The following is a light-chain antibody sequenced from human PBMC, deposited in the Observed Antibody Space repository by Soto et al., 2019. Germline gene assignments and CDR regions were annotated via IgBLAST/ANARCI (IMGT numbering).Light chain of an antibody. Sequence: QSVLTQPASVSGSPGQSITISCSGTSSDVDDYNYVSWYQQHPGKAPKLMIYEVSHRLSGVSNRFSGSKSGYTASLTISGLQDEDEGDYYCTSSLSNSVVVFGGGTKLTVL. CDR2: EVS. CDR1: SSDVDDYNY. CDR3: TSSLSNSVVV. V-gene: IGLV2-14*01. J-gene: IGLJ3*02.